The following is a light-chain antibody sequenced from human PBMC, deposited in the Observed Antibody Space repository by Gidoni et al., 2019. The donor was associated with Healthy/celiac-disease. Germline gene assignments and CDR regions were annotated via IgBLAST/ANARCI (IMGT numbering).Light chain of an antibody. CDR2: YSS. CDR3: QQRSNWPWT. Sequence: ESVLTQSPATLALSPGERATLSCRAGQSVSSYLAWYQQKPGQATRLLIHYSSNSATGIPARFSGRGPATDFTLTTSSLQPPDFAVYYCQQRSNWPWTFGQGTKVEIK. CDR1: QSVSSY. J-gene: IGKJ1*01. V-gene: IGKV3-11*01.